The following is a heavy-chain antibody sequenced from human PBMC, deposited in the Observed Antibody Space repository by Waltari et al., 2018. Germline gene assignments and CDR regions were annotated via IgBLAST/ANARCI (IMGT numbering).Heavy chain of an antibody. D-gene: IGHD6-19*01. V-gene: IGHV3-23*01. CDR2: MSGSGGST. CDR3: AKARSGWNWYFDL. J-gene: IGHJ2*01. Sequence: EVQLLESGGGLVQPGGSLRLSCAASGFTFSSYAMSWVRQAPGKGLGWVSAMSGSGGSTYYADSVKGRFTISRDNSKNTLYLQMNSLRAEDTAVYYCAKARSGWNWYFDLWGRGTLVTVSS. CDR1: GFTFSSYA.